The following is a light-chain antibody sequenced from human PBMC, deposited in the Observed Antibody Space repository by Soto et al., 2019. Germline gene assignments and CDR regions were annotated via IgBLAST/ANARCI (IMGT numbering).Light chain of an antibody. CDR3: QQYTGPPTT. V-gene: IGKV3-11*01. J-gene: IGKJ5*01. Sequence: PGERATLSCRASQSISSYLAWYQQKPGQAPRLLIYDASNRAAGTPARFSGSGSGTDFTLTITRLEPEDSAVYFCQQYTGPPTTFGQGTRLEIK. CDR2: DAS. CDR1: QSISSY.